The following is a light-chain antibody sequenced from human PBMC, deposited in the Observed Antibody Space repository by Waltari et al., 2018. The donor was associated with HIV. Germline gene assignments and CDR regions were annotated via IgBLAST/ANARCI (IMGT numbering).Light chain of an antibody. CDR1: SSNIGAQYA. J-gene: IGLJ3*02. Sequence: QSVLTQPPSVSGAPGQRVTISCTGSSSNIGAQYAVHWYQQRPGTAPKVLISGNSDRPSGVPDRFSGSKSATSASLVITGLQAEDEGNYYCQSYDSSLSGWVFGGGTKLTVL. CDR3: QSYDSSLSGWV. CDR2: GNS. V-gene: IGLV1-40*01.